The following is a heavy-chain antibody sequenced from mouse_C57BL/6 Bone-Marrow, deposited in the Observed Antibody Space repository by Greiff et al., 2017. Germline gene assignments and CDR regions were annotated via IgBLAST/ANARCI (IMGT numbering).Heavy chain of an antibody. CDR3: ARLWGYYGSSYDAWFAY. CDR2: ISGGGGNT. V-gene: IGHV5-9*01. J-gene: IGHJ3*01. D-gene: IGHD1-1*01. CDR1: GFTFSSYT. Sequence: EVMLVESGGGLVKPGGSLKLSCAASGFTFSSYTMSWVRQTPEKRLEWVATISGGGGNTYYPDSVKGRFTISRDNAKNTLYLQMSSLRSEDTALYYCARLWGYYGSSYDAWFAYWGQGTLVTVSA.